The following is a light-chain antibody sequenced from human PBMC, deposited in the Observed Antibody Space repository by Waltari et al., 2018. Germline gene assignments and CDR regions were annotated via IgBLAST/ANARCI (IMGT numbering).Light chain of an antibody. V-gene: IGKV3-20*01. Sequence: CRASQSVSGAYLAWYQHKPGQAPRLLIYGASSRATGIPDRFSGSGSGTDFTLTISRLEREDFAVYYCQQYGSAPRTFGQGTKVEIK. CDR2: GAS. CDR1: QSVSGAY. CDR3: QQYGSAPRT. J-gene: IGKJ1*01.